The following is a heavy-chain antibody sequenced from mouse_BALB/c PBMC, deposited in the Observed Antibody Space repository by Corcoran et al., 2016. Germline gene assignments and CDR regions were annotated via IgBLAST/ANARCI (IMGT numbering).Heavy chain of an antibody. CDR1: GYSFTSYY. CDR2: IFPGSGNT. V-gene: IGHV1-66*01. J-gene: IGHJ4*01. Sequence: QVQLQQSGPELVKPGASVKISCKASGYSFTSYYIHWVKQRPGQGLEWIGWIFPGSGNTKYNEKFKGKATLTADTSSSTAYMQLSSLTSEDSAVYFCARGDGYDGAMDYWGQGTSVTVSS. D-gene: IGHD2-14*01. CDR3: ARGDGYDGAMDY.